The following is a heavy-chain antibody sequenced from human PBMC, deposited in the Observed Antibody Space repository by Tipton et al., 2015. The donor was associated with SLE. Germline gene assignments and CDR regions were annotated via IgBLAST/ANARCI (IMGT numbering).Heavy chain of an antibody. J-gene: IGHJ4*02. CDR1: GGSISSSSYY. CDR3: ARGEPYGVRGATPDY. CDR2: IYYSGST. Sequence: LRLSCTVSGGSISSSSYYWGWIRQPPGKGLEWIGSIYYSGSTYYNPSLKSRVTISVDTSKNQFSLKLSSVTAADTAVYYCARGEPYGVRGATPDYWGQGTLVTVSS. V-gene: IGHV4-39*07. D-gene: IGHD3-10*01.